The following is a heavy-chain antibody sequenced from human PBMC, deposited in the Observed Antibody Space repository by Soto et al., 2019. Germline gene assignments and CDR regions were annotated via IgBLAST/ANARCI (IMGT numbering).Heavy chain of an antibody. CDR1: GGTFSSYA. CDR2: IIPIFGTA. V-gene: IGHV1-69*13. CDR3: VRDNYKVEGPLYYDFWSGYYRGTYYYYGMDV. Sequence: ASVKVSCKASGGTFSSYAISWVRQAPGQGLEWMGGIIPIFGTANYAQKFQGRVTITADESTSTAYMELSSLRSEETAVYYCVRDNYKVEGPLYYDFWSGYYRGTYYYYGMDVWGQGTTVTVSS. J-gene: IGHJ6*02. D-gene: IGHD3-3*01.